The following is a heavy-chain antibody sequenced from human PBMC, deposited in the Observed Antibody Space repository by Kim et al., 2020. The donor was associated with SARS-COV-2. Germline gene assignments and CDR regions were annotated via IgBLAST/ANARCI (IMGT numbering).Heavy chain of an antibody. D-gene: IGHD6-6*01. CDR3: ASSRKIAARPITFDY. Sequence: SLKSRVTISVDTSKNQFSLKLSSVTAADTAVYYCASSRKIAARPITFDYWGQGTLVTVSS. J-gene: IGHJ4*02. V-gene: IGHV4-34*01.